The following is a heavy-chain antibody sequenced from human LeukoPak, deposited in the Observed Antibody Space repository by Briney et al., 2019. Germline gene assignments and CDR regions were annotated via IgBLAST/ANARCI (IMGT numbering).Heavy chain of an antibody. V-gene: IGHV3-23*01. D-gene: IGHD1-1*01. CDR2: ISGSGAGT. CDR3: AKRHDDRIAFDY. Sequence: QPGGSLRLSCAASGFTFTSYAMSWVRQAPGKGLEWVSAISGSGAGTYYADSVKGRFTISRDNSKNTLYLQMNSLRAEDTAVYYCAKRHDDRIAFDYWGQGTLVTVSS. J-gene: IGHJ4*02. CDR1: GFTFTSYA.